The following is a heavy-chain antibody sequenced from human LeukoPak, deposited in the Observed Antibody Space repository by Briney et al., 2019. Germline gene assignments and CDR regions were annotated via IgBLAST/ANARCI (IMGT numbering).Heavy chain of an antibody. Sequence: PGGSLRLSCAASGFTFSSSWMSWVRQAPGKGLEWVANIKQDGSEKYYVDSVKGRFTVSRDNAKNSLYLQMNSLRAEDTAVYYCASRNPTTVTKNNWLDLGGQGTLVTVSS. CDR3: ASRNPTTVTKNNWLDL. CDR1: GFTFSSSW. J-gene: IGHJ5*02. V-gene: IGHV3-7*02. CDR2: IKQDGSEK. D-gene: IGHD4-17*01.